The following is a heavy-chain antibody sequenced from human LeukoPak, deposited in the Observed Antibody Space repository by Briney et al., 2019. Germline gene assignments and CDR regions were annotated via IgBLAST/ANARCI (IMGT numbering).Heavy chain of an antibody. V-gene: IGHV3-7*04. CDR2: IKQDGSEK. CDR3: ARVGYCSGSGCEGRDWFDP. D-gene: IGHD2-15*01. CDR1: GFTFDDYG. Sequence: PGGSLRLSCVASGFTFDDYGMSWVRQAPGKGLEWVANIKQDGSEKYYVDSVKGRFTISRDNAKNSLYLQMNSLRVEDTAVYYCARVGYCSGSGCEGRDWFDPWGQGILVTVSS. J-gene: IGHJ5*02.